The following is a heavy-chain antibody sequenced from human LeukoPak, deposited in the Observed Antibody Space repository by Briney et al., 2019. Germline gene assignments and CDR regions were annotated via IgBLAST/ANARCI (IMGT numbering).Heavy chain of an antibody. J-gene: IGHJ4*02. V-gene: IGHV3-15*01. CDR3: TTGGEYSSAYFGFDY. CDR2: IKSKTDGGTT. CDR1: GFTFSNAW. Sequence: GGSLRLSCAASGFTFSNAWMSWVRQAPGKGLEWVGRIKSKTDGGTTDYAAPVKGRFTISRDDSKNTLYLQMNSLKTEDTAVYYCTTGGEYSSAYFGFDYWGQGTLVTVSS. D-gene: IGHD6-19*01.